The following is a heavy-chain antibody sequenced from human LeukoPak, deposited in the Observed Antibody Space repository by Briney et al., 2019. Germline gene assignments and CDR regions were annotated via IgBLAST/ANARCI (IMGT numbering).Heavy chain of an antibody. CDR3: VTGHYDSRMYFDL. CDR1: GLTFNTYW. Sequence: PGGSLRLSCGASGLTFNTYWIHWVRQAPGKGLVWVSQIKFDGSLASYADSVKGRFTISRDNTKNTLYLQMNSLGTEDTAVYYCVTGHYDSRMYFDLWGRSTLVIVSS. J-gene: IGHJ2*01. V-gene: IGHV3-74*01. CDR2: IKFDGSLA. D-gene: IGHD3-22*01.